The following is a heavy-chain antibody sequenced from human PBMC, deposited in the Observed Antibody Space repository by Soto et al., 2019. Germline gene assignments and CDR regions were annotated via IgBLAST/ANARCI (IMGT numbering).Heavy chain of an antibody. CDR2: IYYSGST. CDR1: GGSVSSGSYY. D-gene: IGHD2-8*02. Sequence: QVQLQESGPGLVKPSETLSLTCTVSGGSVSSGSYYWSWVRQPPGKGLEWIGYIYYSGSTNYNPALKSRVTISVDTYKNQYSLKGSSVTAADTAVYYCARENPGRGVPYYFDYGGQGTLVTVSS. CDR3: ARENPGRGVPYYFDY. V-gene: IGHV4-61*01. J-gene: IGHJ4*02.